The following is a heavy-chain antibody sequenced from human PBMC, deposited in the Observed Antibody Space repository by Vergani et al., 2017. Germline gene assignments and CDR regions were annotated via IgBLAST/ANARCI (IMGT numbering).Heavy chain of an antibody. J-gene: IGHJ6*03. CDR3: AGVNTATNGHLYYYYYMDV. D-gene: IGHD4-11*01. CDR1: GGSFTSYH. Sequence: QVQLQQWGGGLLKPSETLSLTCVVNGGSFTSYHWTWIRQSPGEGLEWVGEIDHTGRPDNNPSLKRRLTMIVDKSRNQFSLTLDSVTATDTAIYFCAGVNTATNGHLYYYYYMDVWGQGTAVTVS. CDR2: IDHTGRP. V-gene: IGHV4-34*01.